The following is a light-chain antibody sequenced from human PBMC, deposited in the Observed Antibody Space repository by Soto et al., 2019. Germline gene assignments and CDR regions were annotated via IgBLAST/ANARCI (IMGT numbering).Light chain of an antibody. V-gene: IGKV4-1*01. CDR1: QSVLYSSNNKDY. CDR3: QHYYNTPPT. CDR2: WAS. J-gene: IGKJ4*01. Sequence: DIVMTQSPDSLAVSLGERATINCKSSQSVLYSSNNKDYLSWYQQRPGQPPKLLIYWASTRESGVPDRFSGSGSGTDFTLTISSLQAEDVGVYYCQHYYNTPPTSGGRTKLDIK.